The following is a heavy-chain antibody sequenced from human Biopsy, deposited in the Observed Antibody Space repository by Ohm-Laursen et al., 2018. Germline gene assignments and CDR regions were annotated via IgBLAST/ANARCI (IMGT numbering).Heavy chain of an antibody. J-gene: IGHJ4*02. CDR1: GYTFTSYD. V-gene: IGHV1-8*01. Sequence: SSVKVSCKASGYTFTSYDINWVRQAAGQGLEWMGWMNPNSGNTGYAQKFQGRVTMTRNTSISTAYMELSSLRSEDTAVYYCARVPSTTRSRDYWGQGTLVTVSS. CDR3: ARVPSTTRSRDY. D-gene: IGHD2-2*01. CDR2: MNPNSGNT.